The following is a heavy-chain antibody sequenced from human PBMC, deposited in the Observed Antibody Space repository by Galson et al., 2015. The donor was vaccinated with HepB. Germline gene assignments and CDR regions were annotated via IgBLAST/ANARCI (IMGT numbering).Heavy chain of an antibody. D-gene: IGHD4-17*01. Sequence: CAISGDSVSSNMAAWNWIRQSPSRGLEWLGRTYFRSRWYNHYGGSVSGRITIKADTSANKFSLRLESVIPEDTGVYYCARAPDYGVYMGYHYYYAMDVWGQGTTVIVSS. CDR1: GDSVSSNMAA. CDR2: TYFRSRWYN. J-gene: IGHJ6*02. V-gene: IGHV6-1*01. CDR3: ARAPDYGVYMGYHYYYAMDV.